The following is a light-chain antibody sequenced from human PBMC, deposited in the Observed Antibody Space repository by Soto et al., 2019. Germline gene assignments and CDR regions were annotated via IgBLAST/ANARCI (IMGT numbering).Light chain of an antibody. CDR1: QSVSSN. CDR2: GAS. J-gene: IGKJ1*01. V-gene: IGKV3-15*01. Sequence: EIVMTQSPATLSVSPGERATLSCGASQSVSSNLAWYQKKPGQAPRLLIYGASTRATGIPVRFSGSGSGTEFTLPISSLQSEDFALYYCQQYNNWPRGFGQGTKVEIK. CDR3: QQYNNWPRG.